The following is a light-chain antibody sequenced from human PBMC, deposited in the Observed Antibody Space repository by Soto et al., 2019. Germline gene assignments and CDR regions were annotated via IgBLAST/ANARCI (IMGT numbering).Light chain of an antibody. CDR1: SSNIGSNY. Sequence: QAVVTQPPSASGTPGQRVIISCSGSSSNIGSNYVYWYQHLPGTAPKLLIYKNNQRPSGVPDRFSGSKSGTSASLAISGLRSEDEADYYCAAWDDSLSGGVFGTGTKLTVL. CDR2: KNN. V-gene: IGLV1-47*01. CDR3: AAWDDSLSGGV. J-gene: IGLJ1*01.